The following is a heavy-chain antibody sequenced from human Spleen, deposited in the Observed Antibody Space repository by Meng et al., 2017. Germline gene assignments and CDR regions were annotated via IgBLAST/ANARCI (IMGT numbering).Heavy chain of an antibody. CDR3: ARAAVSGTFDY. Sequence: QVQLDQSGAEVKKPGASVRGSCKASGYTFTVYYLHWVRQAPGQGLEWMGRINPNSGDTNYAQKFQGRVPMTRDTSISTAYMELGSLRSDDTAVYYCARAAVSGTFDYWGQGTLVTVSS. D-gene: IGHD2-15*01. V-gene: IGHV1-2*06. J-gene: IGHJ4*02. CDR2: INPNSGDT. CDR1: GYTFTVYY.